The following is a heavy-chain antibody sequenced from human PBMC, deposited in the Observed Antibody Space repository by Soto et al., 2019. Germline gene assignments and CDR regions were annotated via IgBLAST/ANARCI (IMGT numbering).Heavy chain of an antibody. J-gene: IGHJ6*03. CDR3: ARGDIVVVPAAMSYYYYMDV. CDR1: GYTFTSYY. D-gene: IGHD2-2*01. Sequence: QVQLVQSGAEVKKPGASVKVSCKASGYTFTSYYMHWVRQAPGQGLEWMGIINPSGGSTSYAQKFQGRVTMTRDTSKSTVYMELSSLRSEDTAVYYCARGDIVVVPAAMSYYYYMDVWGKGTTVTVSS. V-gene: IGHV1-46*03. CDR2: INPSGGST.